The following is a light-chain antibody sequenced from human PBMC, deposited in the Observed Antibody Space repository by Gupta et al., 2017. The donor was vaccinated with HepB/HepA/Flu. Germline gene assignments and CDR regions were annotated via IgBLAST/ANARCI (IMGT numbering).Light chain of an antibody. CDR3: QQYNDWPLS. V-gene: IGKV3-15*01. CDR1: QNVRRN. Sequence: VLPNSPGTLSLSPGERATLSCRASQNVRRNLAWYQQKPGQPPRLLMFVASTRASTVPARFSGSGSGTDFSLTISSLQSEDFGVYFCQQYNDWPLSFGRGTKVEIK. J-gene: IGKJ4*01. CDR2: VAS.